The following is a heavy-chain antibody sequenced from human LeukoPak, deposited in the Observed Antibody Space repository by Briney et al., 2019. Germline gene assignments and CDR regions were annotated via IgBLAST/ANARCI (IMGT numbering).Heavy chain of an antibody. Sequence: GESLKISCKGSGYGFTSYWIGWVRQMPGKGLEWMGIIYPGDSDTSYSPSFQGQVTISADKSISTAYLQWSSLKASDTAMYYCARRYTTRYFDYWGQGTLVTASS. CDR1: GYGFTSYW. D-gene: IGHD1-14*01. CDR3: ARRYTTRYFDY. V-gene: IGHV5-51*01. J-gene: IGHJ4*02. CDR2: IYPGDSDT.